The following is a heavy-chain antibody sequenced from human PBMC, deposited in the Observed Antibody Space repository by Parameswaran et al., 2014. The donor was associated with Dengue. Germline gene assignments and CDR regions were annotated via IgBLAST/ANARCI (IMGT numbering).Heavy chain of an antibody. Sequence: WIRQPPGKGLEWVSSISSSSYIYYADSVKGRFTISRDNAKNSLYLQMNSLRAEDTAVYYCARDSRVAARPDVFYYYGMDVWGQGTTVTVSS. V-gene: IGHV3-69-1*01. J-gene: IGHJ6*02. CDR2: ISSSSYI. D-gene: IGHD6-6*01. CDR3: ARDSRVAARPDVFYYYGMDV.